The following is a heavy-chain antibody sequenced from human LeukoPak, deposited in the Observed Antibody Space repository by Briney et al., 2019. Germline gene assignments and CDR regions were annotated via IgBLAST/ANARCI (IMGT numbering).Heavy chain of an antibody. Sequence: ASVNVSCKASGYTFTGYYMHWVRQAPGQGLEWMGWLNPNSGGTNYAQKFQGRVSMTRDTSISTAYMELSRLRSDDTAVYYCARGARITMVRGPPVYWGQGTLVTVSS. D-gene: IGHD3-10*01. CDR2: LNPNSGGT. CDR3: ARGARITMVRGPPVY. V-gene: IGHV1-2*02. J-gene: IGHJ4*02. CDR1: GYTFTGYY.